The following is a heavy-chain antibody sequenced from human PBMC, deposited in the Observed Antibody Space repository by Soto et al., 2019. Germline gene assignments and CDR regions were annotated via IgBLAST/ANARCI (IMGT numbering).Heavy chain of an antibody. V-gene: IGHV4-31*03. Sequence: QVQLQESGPGLVKPSQTLSLTCTVSGGSISSGGYYWNWILQHPGKGLEWIGYIYYSGSTYYNPSLKSRVTISVDTSKNQFSLKLSSVTAADTAVYYCARVNYYDSSGFDFWGQGTLVTFSS. CDR1: GGSISSGGYY. CDR2: IYYSGST. J-gene: IGHJ4*02. CDR3: ARVNYYDSSGFDF. D-gene: IGHD3-22*01.